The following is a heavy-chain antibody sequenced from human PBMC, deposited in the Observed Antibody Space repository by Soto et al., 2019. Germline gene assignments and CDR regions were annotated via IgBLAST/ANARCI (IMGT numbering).Heavy chain of an antibody. CDR3: ARAGVAAEFDY. J-gene: IGHJ4*02. D-gene: IGHD2-15*01. V-gene: IGHV4-30-4*01. Sequence: PSETLSLTCTVSGGSISSGDYYWSWIRQPPGKGLEWIGYIYYSGSTYYNPSLKSRVTISVDTSKNQFSLKLSSVTAADTAVYYCARAGVAAEFDYWGQGTPVTVSS. CDR2: IYYSGST. CDR1: GGSISSGDYY.